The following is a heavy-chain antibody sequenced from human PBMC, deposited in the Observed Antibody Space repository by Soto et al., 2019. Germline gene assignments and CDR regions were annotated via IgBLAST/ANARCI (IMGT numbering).Heavy chain of an antibody. V-gene: IGHV3-7*05. CDR3: ARENPHDSSGDYYEYAFDS. Sequence: EVQLVESGGGLVQPGGSLRLSCAASGFTFSSYWMSWVRQAPGKGLEWVANIKQDGSEKYYVDSVKGRFTISRDNAKDSLYLQMNSLRAEDTAVYYCARENPHDSSGDYYEYAFDSWCQGTMVTVAS. D-gene: IGHD3-22*01. J-gene: IGHJ3*02. CDR2: IKQDGSEK. CDR1: GFTFSSYW.